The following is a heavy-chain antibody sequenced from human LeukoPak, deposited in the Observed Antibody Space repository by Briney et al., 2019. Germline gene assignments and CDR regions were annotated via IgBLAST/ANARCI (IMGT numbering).Heavy chain of an antibody. Sequence: ASVKVSCKASGYTFTSYGISWVRQAPGQGLEWMEWISPYNGNTNYAQKFQARVTMTTDTSTSTAYMELRSLRSDDTAVYYCARMPYDSSGYYKHWGQGTLVTVSS. J-gene: IGHJ1*01. CDR3: ARMPYDSSGYYKH. CDR1: GYTFTSYG. V-gene: IGHV1-18*01. D-gene: IGHD3-22*01. CDR2: ISPYNGNT.